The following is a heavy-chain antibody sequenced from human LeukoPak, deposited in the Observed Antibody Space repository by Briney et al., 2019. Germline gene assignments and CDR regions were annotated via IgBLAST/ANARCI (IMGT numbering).Heavy chain of an antibody. CDR2: ISGSGGST. Sequence: GGSLRLSCAASGFTFSSYAMSWVRQAPGKGLEWVSAISGSGGSTYYADSVKGRFTISRDNSKNTLYLQMNSLRAEDTAVYYCAKMYYGSGSYDYFDYWGQGTLVTVSS. CDR3: AKMYYGSGSYDYFDY. J-gene: IGHJ4*02. D-gene: IGHD3-10*01. V-gene: IGHV3-23*01. CDR1: GFTFSSYA.